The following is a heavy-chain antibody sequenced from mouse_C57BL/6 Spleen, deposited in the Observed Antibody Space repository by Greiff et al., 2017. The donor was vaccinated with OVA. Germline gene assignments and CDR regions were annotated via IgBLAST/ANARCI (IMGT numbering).Heavy chain of an antibody. CDR2: IDPETGGT. V-gene: IGHV1-15*01. J-gene: IGHJ4*01. CDR1: GYTFTDYE. CDR3: TRRDGYYYYAMDY. Sequence: VNLVESGAELVRPGASVTLSCKASGYTFTDYEMHWVKQTPVHGLEWIGAIDPETGGTAYNQKFKGKAILTADKSSSTAYMELRSLTSEDSAVYYCTRRDGYYYYAMDYWGQGTSVTVSS. D-gene: IGHD2-3*01.